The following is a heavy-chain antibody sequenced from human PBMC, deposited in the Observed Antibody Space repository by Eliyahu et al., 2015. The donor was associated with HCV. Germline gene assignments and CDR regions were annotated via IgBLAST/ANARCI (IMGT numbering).Heavy chain of an antibody. V-gene: IGHV3-74*01. Sequence: EVQLVESGGGLVQPGGSLRLSCAASLXXYWXXWMHWVRQAPGXGLXGVSHIDIDGTTTNYADSVKGRFTISRDNAXNTLYLEMNSLRAEDTAVYYCARSGGYVDVWGQGTTVTVSS. CDR1: LXXYWXXW. CDR2: IDIDGTTT. CDR3: ARSGGYVDV. J-gene: IGHJ6*02. D-gene: IGHD5-12*01.